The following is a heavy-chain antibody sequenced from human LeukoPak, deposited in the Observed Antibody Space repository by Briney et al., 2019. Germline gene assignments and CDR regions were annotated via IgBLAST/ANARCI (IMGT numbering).Heavy chain of an antibody. CDR1: GFTFSSYA. V-gene: IGHV3-64*04. D-gene: IGHD6-19*01. CDR2: ISGNGGST. Sequence: GGSLRLSCSASGFTFSSYAMHWVRQAPGKGLEYVSAISGNGGSTYYADSVKGRFTISRDNSKNTLYLQMNSLRAEDTAVYYCARDHSSGAFDIWGQGTMVTVSS. CDR3: ARDHSSGAFDI. J-gene: IGHJ3*02.